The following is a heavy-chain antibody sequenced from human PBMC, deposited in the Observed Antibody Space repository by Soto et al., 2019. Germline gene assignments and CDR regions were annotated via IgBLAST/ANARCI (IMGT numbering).Heavy chain of an antibody. D-gene: IGHD2-2*01. CDR1: GGSFSGYY. Sequence: SETLSLTCAVYGGSFSGYYWSWIRQPPGKGLEWIGEINHSGSTNYNPSLKSRVTISVDTSKNQFSLKLSSVTAADTAVYYCGRGYCSSTGCYMYYFDYWGQGTLVTVSS. V-gene: IGHV4-34*01. CDR2: INHSGST. J-gene: IGHJ4*02. CDR3: GRGYCSSTGCYMYYFDY.